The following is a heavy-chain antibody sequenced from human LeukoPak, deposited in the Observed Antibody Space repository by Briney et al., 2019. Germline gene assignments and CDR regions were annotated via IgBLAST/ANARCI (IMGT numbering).Heavy chain of an antibody. D-gene: IGHD6-19*01. Sequence: GGSLRLSCAASGFSFNEYYMSWIRQAPGKGLXXVSDISSSGDIESYADSVKGRFSISRDNAEKSLFLQMNGLRAEDTAVYYCARERVAGTFDYWGPGIQVTVSS. CDR3: ARERVAGTFDY. V-gene: IGHV3-11*01. CDR1: GFSFNEYY. J-gene: IGHJ4*02. CDR2: ISSSGDIE.